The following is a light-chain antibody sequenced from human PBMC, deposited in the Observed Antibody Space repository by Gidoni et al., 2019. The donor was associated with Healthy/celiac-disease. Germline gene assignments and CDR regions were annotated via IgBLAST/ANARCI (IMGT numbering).Light chain of an antibody. Sequence: DIVMTQSPDSLAESLGERSTINCKSSQSVLYSANNKNYLAWYQQKPGQPPELLIYWASTRESGVPDRFSGSGSGTEFTLTISSLQAEDVAVYYCQQYYSTPLTFGGXTKVEIK. J-gene: IGKJ4*01. CDR1: QSVLYSANNKNY. V-gene: IGKV4-1*01. CDR2: WAS. CDR3: QQYYSTPLT.